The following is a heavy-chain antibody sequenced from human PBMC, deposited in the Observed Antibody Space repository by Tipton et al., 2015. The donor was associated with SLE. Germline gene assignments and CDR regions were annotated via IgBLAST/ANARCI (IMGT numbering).Heavy chain of an antibody. J-gene: IGHJ4*02. CDR2: FYTSGNT. V-gene: IGHV4-4*08. CDR1: VAPVSNYY. CDR3: AGLTGGPYYFDY. D-gene: IGHD7-27*01. Sequence: TLSLTCTVSVAPVSNYYWSWIRQPPGKGLDWIGDFYTSGNTNYNPSLKNRVTISVDTSKNQFSLRLTSATAADTAIYYCAGLTGGPYYFDYWGQGALVTVSS.